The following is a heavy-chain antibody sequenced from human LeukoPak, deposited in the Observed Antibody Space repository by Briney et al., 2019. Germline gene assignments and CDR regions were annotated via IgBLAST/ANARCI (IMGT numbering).Heavy chain of an antibody. D-gene: IGHD4-11*01. J-gene: IGHJ4*02. V-gene: IGHV3-48*04. CDR2: ISSSGGAI. CDR3: ARETSTAEYYFDY. CDR1: GFSLNTYG. Sequence: XGSLRLSCAVSGFSLNTYGMNWGRQAPGKGLEGIAQISSSGGAIYYADSVKGGFTISRDNAENSLYMQMNSLGAEDTAVYYCARETSTAEYYFDYWGRGTLVTVSP.